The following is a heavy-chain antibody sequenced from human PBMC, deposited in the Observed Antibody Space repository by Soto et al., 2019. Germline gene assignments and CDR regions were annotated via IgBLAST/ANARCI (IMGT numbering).Heavy chain of an antibody. CDR1: GITLSHHA. CDR3: VPGSSGTRGEDS. J-gene: IGHJ4*02. CDR2: VSENGGVT. V-gene: IGHV3-23*01. Sequence: EVQLLESGGGLVQPGGSLRLSCVASGITLSHHAMTWVRQAPGKGLEWVSSVSENGGVTYYADSVKGRFTISSDNSRNTVYLQVNNLRADDTAVYYCVPGSSGTRGEDSWGPGALVTVSS. D-gene: IGHD1-1*01.